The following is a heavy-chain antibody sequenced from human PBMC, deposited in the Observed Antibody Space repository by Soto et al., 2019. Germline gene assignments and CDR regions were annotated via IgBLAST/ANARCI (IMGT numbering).Heavy chain of an antibody. D-gene: IGHD3-10*01. Sequence: SETLSLTCTVSGGSISSGGYYWSWIRQHPGKGLEWIVYIYYSGSTYYNPSLKSRVTTSLDTSKPQFSLKLTSVTATDPGVYACARQGFGAVHGVGDVWAQGATVTVP. J-gene: IGHJ6*02. CDR2: IYYSGST. CDR3: ARQGFGAVHGVGDV. V-gene: IGHV4-31*03. CDR1: GGSISSGGYY.